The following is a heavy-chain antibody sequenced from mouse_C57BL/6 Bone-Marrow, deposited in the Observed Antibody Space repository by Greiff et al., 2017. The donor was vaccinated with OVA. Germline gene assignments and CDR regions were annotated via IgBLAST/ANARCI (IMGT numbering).Heavy chain of an antibody. CDR1: GYTFTSYW. Sequence: QVQLQQPGAELVMPGASVKLSCKASGYTFTSYWMHWVKQRPGQGLEWIGEIDPSDSNTNYNQKFKGKSTLTVDKSSSTAYMQLSSLTSEDSAVYYCAREDWGILLGLYFDVWGTGTTVTVSS. CDR3: AREDWGILLGLYFDV. V-gene: IGHV1-69*01. D-gene: IGHD2-2*01. J-gene: IGHJ1*03. CDR2: IDPSDSNT.